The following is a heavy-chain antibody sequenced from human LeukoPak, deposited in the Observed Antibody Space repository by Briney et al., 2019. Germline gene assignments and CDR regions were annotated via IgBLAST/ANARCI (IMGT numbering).Heavy chain of an antibody. D-gene: IGHD2-2*02. CDR3: AALTSIIP. CDR1: GFTFSSSW. CDR2: INSDGSTT. Sequence: GGSLRLSCAASGFTFSSSWMHWVRQAPGKGLVWVSRINSDGSTTNYADSVKGRFTISRDNAKNTLFLQMNSLRAEDTAVYYCAALTSIIPWGQGTPVTVSS. V-gene: IGHV3-74*01. J-gene: IGHJ4*02.